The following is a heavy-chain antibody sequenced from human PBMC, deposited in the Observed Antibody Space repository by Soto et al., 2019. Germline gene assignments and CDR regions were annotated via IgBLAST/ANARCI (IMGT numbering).Heavy chain of an antibody. CDR1: GGAISSSNW. CDR2: IYHSGST. D-gene: IGHD4-17*01. Sequence: HVQLQESGPGLVKPSGTLSLTCAGSGGAISSSNWWRWVRQPPGKGLEWIGEIYHSGSTNYNPSLKRRVTISVDKSKNQFSLKLISVTAADTAVYYCAIRTTGTTRLGYWGQGTLVTVSS. CDR3: AIRTTGTTRLGY. J-gene: IGHJ4*02. V-gene: IGHV4-4*02.